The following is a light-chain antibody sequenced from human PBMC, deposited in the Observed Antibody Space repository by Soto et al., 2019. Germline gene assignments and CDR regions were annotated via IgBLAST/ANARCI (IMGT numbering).Light chain of an antibody. Sequence: QSVLTQPASVSGSPGQSIAISCTGTNSDVGGYNYVSWYQHHPGKAPKLMIYDVNNRPSGVSNRFSGSKSGNTASLTISGLQAEDDADYYCSSYTSSGTRVFGGGTKVTVL. CDR2: DVN. V-gene: IGLV2-14*03. J-gene: IGLJ2*01. CDR3: SSYTSSGTRV. CDR1: NSDVGGYNY.